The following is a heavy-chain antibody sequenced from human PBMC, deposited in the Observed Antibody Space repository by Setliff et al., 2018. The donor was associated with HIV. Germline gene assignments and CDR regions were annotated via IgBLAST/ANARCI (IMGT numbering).Heavy chain of an antibody. V-gene: IGHV1-2*02. D-gene: IGHD3-9*01. CDR2: INPNSGGT. J-gene: IGHJ4*02. CDR3: ARGSQLGYFDWLFPD. Sequence: ASVKVSCKASGYTFTGYYMHWVRQAPGQGLEWMGWINPNSGGTNYAQKFRGRVTMTRDTSISTAYMELSRLRSDDTAVYYCARGSQLGYFDWLFPDWGQGTLVTVSS. CDR1: GYTFTGYY.